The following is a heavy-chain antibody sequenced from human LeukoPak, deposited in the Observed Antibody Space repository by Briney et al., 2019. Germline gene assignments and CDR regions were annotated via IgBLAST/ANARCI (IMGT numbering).Heavy chain of an antibody. J-gene: IGHJ3*02. CDR1: GFTPSDYW. D-gene: IGHD2-2*01. Sequence: GGSLRLSCAASGFTPSDYWMTSVCQAPRKGLEWVANINVEGSQKYYVDYVKGRFTISRDNSKNTLYLQMNSLRAEDTAVYYCAKDWLPIRYCSSTSCPGGAFDIWGQGTMVTVSS. CDR2: INVEGSQK. CDR3: AKDWLPIRYCSSTSCPGGAFDI. V-gene: IGHV3-7*03.